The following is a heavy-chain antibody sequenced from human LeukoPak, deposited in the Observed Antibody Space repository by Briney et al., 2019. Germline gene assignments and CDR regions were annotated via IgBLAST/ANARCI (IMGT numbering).Heavy chain of an antibody. V-gene: IGHV3-21*01. CDR1: GFTFSSYT. Sequence: GGSLRLSCAASGFTFSSYTMNWVRQAPGKGLEWVSSIGSSSSFMYSADSVKGRFTISRENAKNSLYLQMNSLRVEDTAVYYCARAERELLRFGAFDIWGQGTMVTVSP. CDR2: IGSSSSFM. D-gene: IGHD1-26*01. J-gene: IGHJ3*02. CDR3: ARAERELLRFGAFDI.